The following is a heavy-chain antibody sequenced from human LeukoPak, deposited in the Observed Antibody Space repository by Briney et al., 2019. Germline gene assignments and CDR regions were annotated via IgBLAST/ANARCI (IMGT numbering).Heavy chain of an antibody. V-gene: IGHV1-2*02. Sequence: ASVKVSCKASGYTSTVYYIHWVRQGPGQGLEWMGWINPNTGDTNYAQKFQGRVTLTRDTSISTAYMELSSLRSDDTAVYSCARASASGNYHPYNWFDLWGQGTLVTVSS. CDR2: INPNTGDT. CDR3: ARASASGNYHPYNWFDL. J-gene: IGHJ5*02. D-gene: IGHD3-10*01. CDR1: GYTSTVYY.